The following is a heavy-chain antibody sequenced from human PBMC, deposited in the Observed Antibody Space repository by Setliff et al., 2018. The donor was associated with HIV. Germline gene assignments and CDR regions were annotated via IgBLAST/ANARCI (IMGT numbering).Heavy chain of an antibody. CDR1: GGTFSSYP. CDR3: AGGRNYDSSGYGDYYYYMDV. J-gene: IGHJ6*03. CDR2: IIPIFGTT. V-gene: IGHV1-69*13. Sequence: SVKVSCKASGGTFSSYPISWVRQAPGQGLAWMGGIIPIFGTTHYAQKFQGRVTVTADESTSTAYMQLSSLRSDDTAVYYCAGGRNYDSSGYGDYYYYMDVWGKGTTVTVSS. D-gene: IGHD3-22*01.